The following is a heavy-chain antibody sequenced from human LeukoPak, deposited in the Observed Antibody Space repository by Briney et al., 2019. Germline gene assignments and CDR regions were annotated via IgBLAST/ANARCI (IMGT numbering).Heavy chain of an antibody. CDR3: ARGLYCSSTSCVPYSWLNYYMDV. J-gene: IGHJ6*03. CDR2: IIPIFGTA. CDR1: EYTFTGYY. Sequence: ASVKVSCKASEYTFTGYYMHWVRQAPGQGLEWMGGIIPIFGTANYAQKFQGRVTITADKSTGTAYMELSSLRSEDTAVYYCARGLYCSSTSCVPYSWLNYYMDVWGKGTTVTVSS. D-gene: IGHD2-2*01. V-gene: IGHV1-69*06.